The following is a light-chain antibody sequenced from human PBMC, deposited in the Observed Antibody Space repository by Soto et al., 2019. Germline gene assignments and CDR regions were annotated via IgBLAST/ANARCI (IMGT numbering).Light chain of an antibody. CDR3: QQINSFPIT. Sequence: DLQMTQSPSSVSASVGDRVTITCRASQGINSRLAWYQQKPGQAPHLLIYDVSSLQTGVPSRFSGSGSGTDFTLTISSLQPEDSATYYCQQINSFPITFGQGTRLEIK. CDR1: QGINSR. J-gene: IGKJ5*01. CDR2: DVS. V-gene: IGKV1D-12*01.